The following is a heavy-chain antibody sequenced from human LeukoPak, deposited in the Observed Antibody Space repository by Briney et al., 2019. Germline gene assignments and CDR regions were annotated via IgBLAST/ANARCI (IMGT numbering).Heavy chain of an antibody. Sequence: QHGGSLSLSCTALGFTFSRNWMSWVRQAPGKGMEWVADIKGDGSKKYYADSVKGRFTISRDNAENSLYLQMNSLRAEDTAVYFCARDSPEGNNWGSEPTFDYWGQGTLVTVSS. CDR3: ARDSPEGNNWGSEPTFDY. V-gene: IGHV3-7*04. CDR2: IKGDGSKK. CDR1: GFTFSRNW. D-gene: IGHD1-1*01. J-gene: IGHJ4*02.